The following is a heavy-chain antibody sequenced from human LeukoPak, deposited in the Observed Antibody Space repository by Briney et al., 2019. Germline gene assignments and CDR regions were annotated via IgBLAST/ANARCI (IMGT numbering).Heavy chain of an antibody. Sequence: GESLKISCKGSGYSFTSYWIGWVRQMPGKGLEWMGIIYPGDSDTRYSPSFQGQVTISADKSISTAYLQWSSLKASDTAMYYCARSCSSTHRHTSAFEILGQGTMVTVSS. CDR2: IYPGDSDT. CDR3: ARSCSSTHRHTSAFEI. D-gene: IGHD2-2*01. J-gene: IGHJ3*02. CDR1: GYSFTSYW. V-gene: IGHV5-51*01.